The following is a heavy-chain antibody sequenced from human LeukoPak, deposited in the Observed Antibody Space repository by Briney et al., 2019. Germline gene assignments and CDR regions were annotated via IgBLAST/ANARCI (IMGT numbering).Heavy chain of an antibody. V-gene: IGHV4-39*07. CDR3: ARGPPGVDWLLTYYFDY. Sequence: PSETLSLTCAVSGGSISSSSYYWGWIRQPPGKGLEWIGSIYYSGSTYYNPSLKSRVTISVDTSKNQFSLKLSSVTAADTAVYYCARGPPGVDWLLTYYFDYWGQGTLVTVSS. CDR2: IYYSGST. D-gene: IGHD3-9*01. J-gene: IGHJ4*02. CDR1: GGSISSSSYY.